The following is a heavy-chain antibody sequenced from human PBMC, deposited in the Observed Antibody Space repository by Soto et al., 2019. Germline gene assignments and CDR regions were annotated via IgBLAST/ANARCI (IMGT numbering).Heavy chain of an antibody. D-gene: IGHD2-15*01. CDR2: INARNGNT. Sequence: ASVKVSCKASGYTFTSYAMHWVRQAPGHRLEGMGWINARNGNTKYSHTLQGRVTITSDTSVSTAYMELSSLRSEDTAVYYCATTRYCSSGSCLNNAFDIWGQGTMVTVSS. J-gene: IGHJ3*02. CDR3: ATTRYCSSGSCLNNAFDI. V-gene: IGHV1-3*01. CDR1: GYTFTSYA.